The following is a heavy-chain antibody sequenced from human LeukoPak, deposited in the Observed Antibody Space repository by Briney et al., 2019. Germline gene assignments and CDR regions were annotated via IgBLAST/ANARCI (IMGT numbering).Heavy chain of an antibody. CDR1: GFTFSNAW. Sequence: GGSLRLSCAASGFTFSNAWMSWVRQAPGKGLEWVGRIKSKTDGGTTDYVAPVKGRFSISRDDAKNTLYLQMNSLKTEDTAVYYCTKATPDSTGWIDCWGQGNLVTVSS. D-gene: IGHD6-19*01. CDR3: TKATPDSTGWIDC. V-gene: IGHV3-15*01. J-gene: IGHJ4*02. CDR2: IKSKTDGGTT.